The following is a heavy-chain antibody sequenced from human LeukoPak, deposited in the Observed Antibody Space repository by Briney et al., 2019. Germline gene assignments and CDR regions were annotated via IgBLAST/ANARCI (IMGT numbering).Heavy chain of an antibody. CDR3: ARGFGTYSDYYFDS. D-gene: IGHD1-7*01. V-gene: IGHV4-59*13. J-gene: IGHJ4*02. CDR2: VYYSVST. Sequence: ESLSLTCTVSGGSFSTYYWSWIRQSPGKGVEWIGFVYYSVSTEDNPSLTRRVTMSIDTSKNQFSLKLSSVTAADTAVYFCARGFGTYSDYYFDSWGQGTLVPVSS. CDR1: GGSFSTYY.